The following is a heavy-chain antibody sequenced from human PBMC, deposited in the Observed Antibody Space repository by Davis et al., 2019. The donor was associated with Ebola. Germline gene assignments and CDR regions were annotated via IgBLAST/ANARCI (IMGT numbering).Heavy chain of an antibody. V-gene: IGHV4-39*01. CDR3: ARLRDYYDTSGYAFDI. J-gene: IGHJ3*02. CDR1: GGSISSSIYY. Sequence: SETLSLTCTVSGGSISSSIYYWGWIRQPPGKGLEWIGSIYYSGNTYYKSSLKSRVTISVDTSKNQFSLRLRSETAADTAIYYCARLRDYYDTSGYAFDIWGQGTMVSVSS. CDR2: IYYSGNT. D-gene: IGHD3-22*01.